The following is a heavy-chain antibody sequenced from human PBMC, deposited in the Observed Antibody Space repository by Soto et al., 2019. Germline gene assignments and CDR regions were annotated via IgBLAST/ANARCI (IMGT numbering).Heavy chain of an antibody. CDR3: ARGRGYSYGYKYYYGMDV. CDR1: GWSFSGYY. CDR2: INHSGST. D-gene: IGHD5-18*01. Sequence: PXETLSLTCAVYGWSFSGYYWSWIRQPPGKGLEWIGEINHSGSTNYNPSLKSRVTISVDTSKNQFSLKLSSVTAADTAVYYCARGRGYSYGYKYYYGMDVWGQGTTVTVSS. J-gene: IGHJ6*02. V-gene: IGHV4-34*01.